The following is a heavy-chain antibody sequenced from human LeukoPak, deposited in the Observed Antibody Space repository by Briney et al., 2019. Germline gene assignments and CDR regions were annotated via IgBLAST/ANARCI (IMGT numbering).Heavy chain of an antibody. V-gene: IGHV1-69*05. CDR3: AILRWGGNPLDAFDI. CDR2: IIPIFGTA. D-gene: IGHD4-23*01. CDR1: GGTFSSYA. J-gene: IGHJ3*02. Sequence: GASVKVSCKASGGTFSSYAISWVRQAPGQGLEWMVRIIPIFGTANYAQKFQGRVTIITDESTSTAYMELSSLRSEDTAVYYCAILRWGGNPLDAFDIWGQGTMVTVSS.